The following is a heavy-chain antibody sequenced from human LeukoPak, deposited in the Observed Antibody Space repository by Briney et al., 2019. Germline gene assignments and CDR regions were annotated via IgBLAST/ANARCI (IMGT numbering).Heavy chain of an antibody. CDR2: ISSSSSYI. D-gene: IGHD3-10*01. J-gene: IGHJ3*02. Sequence: PGGALRLSCAASGFTFSNYAMHSVRQAPGKGLEWVSSISSSSSYISYADSVKGRFHISRDNAKISLYLQMNSLRAEDTAVYYCARDGGMVRGAEEAFDIWGQGTMVTVSS. CDR3: ARDGGMVRGAEEAFDI. CDR1: GFTFSNYA. V-gene: IGHV3-21*01.